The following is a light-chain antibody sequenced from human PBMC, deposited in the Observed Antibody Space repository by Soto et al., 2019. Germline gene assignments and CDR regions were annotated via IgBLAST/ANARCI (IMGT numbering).Light chain of an antibody. CDR3: TSFTTTNIWV. CDR1: NSDIGIYNY. CDR2: EVS. J-gene: IGLJ3*02. Sequence: QSALTQPASVSGSPGQSITIPCTGTNSDIGIYNYVSWYQQHPGKAPKLVICEVSNRPSGVSSRFSGSKSGNTASLTISGLRAEDEADYYCTSFTTTNIWVFGGGTKLTVL. V-gene: IGLV2-14*01.